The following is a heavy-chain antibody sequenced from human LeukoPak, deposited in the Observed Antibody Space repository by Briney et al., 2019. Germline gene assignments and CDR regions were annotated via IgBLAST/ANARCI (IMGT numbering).Heavy chain of an antibody. CDR2: IYYSGST. CDR3: ATFIHDLKLGSGFDY. CDR1: GGSISSYY. D-gene: IGHD3-10*01. V-gene: IGHV4-59*08. Sequence: SETLSLTCTVSGGSISSYYWSWIRQPPGKGLEWIGYIYYSGSTNYNPSLKSRATISVDTSKNQFSLKLSSVTAADTAVYYCATFIHDLKLGSGFDYWGQGTLVTVSS. J-gene: IGHJ4*02.